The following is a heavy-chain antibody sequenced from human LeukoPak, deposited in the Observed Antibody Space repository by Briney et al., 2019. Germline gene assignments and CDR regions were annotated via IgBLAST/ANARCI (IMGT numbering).Heavy chain of an antibody. Sequence: GGSLRLSCAASGFTFSSYSMNWVRQAPGKGLEWVSSISSGSTCIYYADSLKGRFTISRDNAKNSLSLQMNSLRAEDTAVYYCARDTHCSSTSCYNAFDIWGQGTMVTVSS. D-gene: IGHD2-2*02. CDR3: ARDTHCSSTSCYNAFDI. CDR2: ISSGSTCI. J-gene: IGHJ3*02. CDR1: GFTFSSYS. V-gene: IGHV3-21*01.